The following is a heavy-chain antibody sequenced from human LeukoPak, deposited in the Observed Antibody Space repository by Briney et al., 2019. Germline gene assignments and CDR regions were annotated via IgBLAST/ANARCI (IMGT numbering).Heavy chain of an antibody. CDR2: ISSSSSYI. V-gene: IGHV3-21*01. CDR1: GFTFSSYS. CDR3: ASLLSSSWYWFDP. Sequence: VGSLRLSCAASGFTFSSYSMYCVRQAPAKGLEWVSSISSSSSYIYYADSVKGRFTISRDNAKNSLYLQMNSLRAEDTAVYYCASLLSSSWYWFDPWGQGTLVTVSS. D-gene: IGHD6-13*01. J-gene: IGHJ5*02.